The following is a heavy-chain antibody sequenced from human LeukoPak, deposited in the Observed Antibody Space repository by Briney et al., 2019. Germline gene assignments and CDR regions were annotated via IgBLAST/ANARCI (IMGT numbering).Heavy chain of an antibody. Sequence: ASVKVSCKASGYTFTSYGISWVRQAPGQGLEWMGWISAYNGNTNYAQKLQGRVTMTTDTSTSTAYMELRSLRSDDTAVYYCARSPPYCSSTSCLLFDYWGQGTLVTASS. D-gene: IGHD2-2*01. CDR2: ISAYNGNT. J-gene: IGHJ4*02. V-gene: IGHV1-18*01. CDR1: GYTFTSYG. CDR3: ARSPPYCSSTSCLLFDY.